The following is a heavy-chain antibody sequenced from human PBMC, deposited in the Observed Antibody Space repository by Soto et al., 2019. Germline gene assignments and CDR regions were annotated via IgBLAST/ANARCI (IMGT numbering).Heavy chain of an antibody. Sequence: QVQLVESGGAVVQPGKTLRLSCAASGFTFSSYGMYWVRQAPGKGLERVAAISYDGSNNYHADSVKGRFTISRDNSKNTLYLQLNSLRTEDTAVYYCAKDIVKYTYGACDYWGQGVLVTVSS. CDR2: ISYDGSNN. CDR3: AKDIVKYTYGACDY. J-gene: IGHJ4*02. V-gene: IGHV3-30*18. CDR1: GFTFSSYG. D-gene: IGHD5-18*01.